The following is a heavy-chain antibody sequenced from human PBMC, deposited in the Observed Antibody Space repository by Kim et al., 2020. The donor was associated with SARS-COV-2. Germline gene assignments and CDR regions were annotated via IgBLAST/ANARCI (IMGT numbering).Heavy chain of an antibody. D-gene: IGHD5-12*01. CDR3: AKDFSFFGYGGWFDP. V-gene: IGHV3-30*18. CDR2: ISYDGSSK. J-gene: IGHJ5*02. Sequence: GGSLRLSCAASGFTFSSYGMHWVRQAPGKGLEWVAVISYDGSSKYYADSVKGRFTISRDNSKNTLYLQMNSLRAEDTAVYYCAKDFSFFGYGGWFDPWGQGTLVTVSS. CDR1: GFTFSSYG.